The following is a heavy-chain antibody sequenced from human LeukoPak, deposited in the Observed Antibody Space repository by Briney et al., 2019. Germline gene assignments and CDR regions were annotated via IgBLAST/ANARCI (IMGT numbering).Heavy chain of an antibody. CDR2: IYYSGST. D-gene: IGHD4-23*01. CDR3: ARETTVVTPGRSDVFDI. V-gene: IGHV4-59*02. CDR1: GGSVSSHY. J-gene: IGHJ3*02. Sequence: SETLSLTCTVSGGSVSSHYWNWIRQPPGKGLEWIGYIYYSGSTNYNPSLKSRVTISVDTSKNQFSLKLSSVTAADTAVYYCARETTVVTPGRSDVFDIWGQGTMVTVSS.